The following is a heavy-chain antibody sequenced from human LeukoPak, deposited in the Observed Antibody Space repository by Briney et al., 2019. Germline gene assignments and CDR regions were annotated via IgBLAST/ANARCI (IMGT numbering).Heavy chain of an antibody. V-gene: IGHV1-69*05. D-gene: IGHD2-2*01. Sequence: WASVKVSCKASGYTFTGHYLHWVRQAPGEGLEWMGGIIPIFGTANYAQKFQGRVTITTDESTSTAYMELSSLRSEDTAVYYCASSRGYCSSTSCSGAFDIWGQGTMVTVSS. CDR1: GYTFTGHY. J-gene: IGHJ3*02. CDR3: ASSRGYCSSTSCSGAFDI. CDR2: IIPIFGTA.